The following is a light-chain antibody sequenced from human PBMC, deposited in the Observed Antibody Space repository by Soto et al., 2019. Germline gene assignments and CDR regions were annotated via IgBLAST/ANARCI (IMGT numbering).Light chain of an antibody. CDR3: AAWDDSLNGVL. J-gene: IGLJ2*01. V-gene: IGLV1-44*01. Sequence: QSVLTQPPSASGTPGQRVTISCSGSSSNIGSNTVNWYQQLPGTAPKLLIYSNNQRPSGVPDRFSGSKSGTSASLAISGLQSEDEADYYCAAWDDSLNGVLFGGGTKLDRP. CDR2: SNN. CDR1: SSNIGSNT.